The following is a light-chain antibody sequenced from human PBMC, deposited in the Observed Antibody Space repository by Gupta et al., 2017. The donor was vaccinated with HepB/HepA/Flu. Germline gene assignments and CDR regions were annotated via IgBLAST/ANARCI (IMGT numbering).Light chain of an antibody. V-gene: IGKV1-9*01. Sequence: DIQLTQSPSFLSASIGDRVTITCRASQGISSYLAWYQQKPGKAPRLLIYAASTLQNGVPPRFSGNGSGTEFTLTITTRQPEDFATYYCQQRSNFPFAFGHGTILDIK. CDR2: AAS. CDR3: QQRSNFPFA. CDR1: QGISSY. J-gene: IGKJ3*01.